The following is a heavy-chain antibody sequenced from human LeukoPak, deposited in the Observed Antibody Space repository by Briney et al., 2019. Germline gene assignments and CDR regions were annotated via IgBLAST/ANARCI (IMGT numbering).Heavy chain of an antibody. CDR2: ISYDGSNK. CDR3: ARDSQPFIAAAGIDY. CDR1: GFTFSSYA. V-gene: IGHV3-30-3*01. D-gene: IGHD6-13*01. Sequence: GGSLRLSCAASGFTFSSYAMHWVRQAPGKGLEWVAVISYDGSNKYYADSVKGRFTISRDNSKNTLYLQMNSLRAEDTAVYYCARDSQPFIAAAGIDYWGQGTLVTVSS. J-gene: IGHJ4*02.